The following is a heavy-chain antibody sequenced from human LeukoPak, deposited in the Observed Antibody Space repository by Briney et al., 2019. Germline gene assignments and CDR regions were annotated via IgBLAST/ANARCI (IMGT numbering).Heavy chain of an antibody. D-gene: IGHD3-3*01. CDR1: GFTFSGYY. CDR2: ISYDGSNK. J-gene: IGHJ4*02. CDR3: AKDLQADFWSGYSAFDY. Sequence: GGSLRLSCAASGFTFSGYYMSWIRQAPGKGLEWVAVISYDGSNKYYADSVKGRFTISRDNSKNTLYLQMNSLRAEDTAVYYCAKDLQADFWSGYSAFDYWGQGTLVTVSS. V-gene: IGHV3-30*18.